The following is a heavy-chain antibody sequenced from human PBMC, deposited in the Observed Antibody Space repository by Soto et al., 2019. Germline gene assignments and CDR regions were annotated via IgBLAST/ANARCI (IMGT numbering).Heavy chain of an antibody. J-gene: IGHJ4*02. D-gene: IGHD3-22*01. CDR2: IYHSGST. CDR3: ARQDLELYYDSSGSKGYYFDY. CDR1: GGSISSSNW. V-gene: IGHV4-4*02. Sequence: PSETLSLTCAVSGGSISSSNWWSWVRQPPGKGLEWIGEIYHSGSTNYNPSLKSRVTISVDTSKNQFSLKLSSVTAADTAVYYCARQDLELYYDSSGSKGYYFDYWGQGTLVTVSS.